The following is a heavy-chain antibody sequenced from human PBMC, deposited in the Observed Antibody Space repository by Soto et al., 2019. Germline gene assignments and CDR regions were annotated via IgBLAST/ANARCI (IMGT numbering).Heavy chain of an antibody. J-gene: IGHJ6*02. D-gene: IGHD4-17*01. V-gene: IGHV5-51*01. CDR2: IYPGDSDT. CDR1: GYSFTSYW. CDR3: AGVTHYGQTYYYYGMDV. Sequence: PGESLKISCKGSGYSFTSYWIGWVRQMPGKGLEWMGIIYPGDSDTRYSPSFQGQVTISADKSISTAYLQWSSLKASDTAMYYCAGVTHYGQTYYYYGMDVWGQGTTVTVSS.